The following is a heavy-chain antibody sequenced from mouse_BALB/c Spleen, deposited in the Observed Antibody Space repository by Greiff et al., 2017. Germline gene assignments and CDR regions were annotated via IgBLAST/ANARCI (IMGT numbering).Heavy chain of an antibody. Sequence: EVKLVESGGGLVKPGGSLKLSCAASGFTFSDYYMYWVRQTPEKRLEWVATISDGGSYTYYPDSVKGRFTISRDNAKNNLYLQMSSLKSEDTAMYDCARGAYGSSYWFAYWGQGTLVTVSA. D-gene: IGHD1-1*01. V-gene: IGHV5-4*02. CDR1: GFTFSDYY. J-gene: IGHJ3*01. CDR3: ARGAYGSSYWFAY. CDR2: ISDGGSYT.